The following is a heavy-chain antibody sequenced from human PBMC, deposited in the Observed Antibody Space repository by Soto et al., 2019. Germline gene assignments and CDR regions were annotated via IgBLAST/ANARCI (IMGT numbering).Heavy chain of an antibody. V-gene: IGHV1-2*04. CDR3: ARSVSPDNSGYPSLGY. CDR2: INPNSGGT. Sequence: ASVKVSCKASGYTFTGYYMHWVRQAPGQGLEWMGWINPNSGGTNYAQKFQGWVTMTRDTSISTAYMELSRLRSDDTAVYYCARSVSPDNSGYPSLGYWGQGTLVTVSS. D-gene: IGHD3-22*01. J-gene: IGHJ4*02. CDR1: GYTFTGYY.